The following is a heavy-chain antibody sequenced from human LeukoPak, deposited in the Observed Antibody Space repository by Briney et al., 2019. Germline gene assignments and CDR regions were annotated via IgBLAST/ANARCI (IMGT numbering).Heavy chain of an antibody. V-gene: IGHV3-7*03. Sequence: GGSLRLSCAASGFTFNNYWMSWVRQAPGKGLEWVANIKPDENEKFYVDSVKGRFTISRDNAKNSLYLQMNSLRAEDTALYYCVRNNAMDVWGQGTTVIVSS. CDR3: VRNNAMDV. D-gene: IGHD2-8*01. CDR1: GFTFNNYW. CDR2: IKPDENEK. J-gene: IGHJ6*02.